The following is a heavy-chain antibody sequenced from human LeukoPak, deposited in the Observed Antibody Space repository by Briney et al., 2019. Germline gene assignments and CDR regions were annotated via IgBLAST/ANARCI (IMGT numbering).Heavy chain of an antibody. J-gene: IGHJ5*02. Sequence: GGSLRLSCAASGYTFTNYWMHWVRQAPGEGLVWVSRINTDGTNTIYADSVRGRFTVSRDNAKNTLYLQMDSLRAEDTAVYYCARDRGINWLDPWGQGTLVAVSS. CDR1: GYTFTNYW. CDR2: INTDGTNT. CDR3: ARDRGINWLDP. D-gene: IGHD3-16*01. V-gene: IGHV3-74*01.